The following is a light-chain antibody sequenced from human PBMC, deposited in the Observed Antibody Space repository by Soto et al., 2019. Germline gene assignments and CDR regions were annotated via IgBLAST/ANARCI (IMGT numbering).Light chain of an antibody. CDR3: QQSYSTLFT. Sequence: DIPMTQSPSSLSASVGDRVTITCRASQTIIRYLNWYQQKPGRAPNLLIYAASSLQSGVPSRFSGSGSGTEFTLTISSLQPEVFATYYCQQSYSTLFTFGPGTKVEIK. CDR2: AAS. CDR1: QTIIRY. J-gene: IGKJ3*01. V-gene: IGKV1-39*01.